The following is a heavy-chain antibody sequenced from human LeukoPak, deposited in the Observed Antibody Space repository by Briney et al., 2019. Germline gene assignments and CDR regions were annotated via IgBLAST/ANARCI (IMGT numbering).Heavy chain of an antibody. V-gene: IGHV3-23*01. Sequence: GGSLRLSCAASGFTFSSYAMSWVRQAPGKGLEWVSAISGSGGSTYYADSVKGRFTISRDNSKNTLYLQMNSLRAEDTAVYYCAEDRSLRLRWQPIGDFQHWGQGTLVTVSS. D-gene: IGHD4-23*01. CDR1: GFTFSSYA. J-gene: IGHJ1*01. CDR3: AEDRSLRLRWQPIGDFQH. CDR2: ISGSGGST.